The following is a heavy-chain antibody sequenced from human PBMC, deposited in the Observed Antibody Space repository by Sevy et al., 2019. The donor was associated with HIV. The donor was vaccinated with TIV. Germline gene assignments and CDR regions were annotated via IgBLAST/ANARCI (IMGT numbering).Heavy chain of an antibody. D-gene: IGHD7-27*01. CDR1: GFTFSSYA. V-gene: IGHV3-30*03. CDR3: ARDQLGSIDY. Sequence: GGSLRLSCVTSGFTFSSYAMSWVRQTPGKGLECVAIVSSDGSEINYADSVKGRFTISRDNSRNTLYLQMNSLRTEDTALYYCARDQLGSIDYWGQGTLVTVSS. J-gene: IGHJ4*02. CDR2: VSSDGSEI.